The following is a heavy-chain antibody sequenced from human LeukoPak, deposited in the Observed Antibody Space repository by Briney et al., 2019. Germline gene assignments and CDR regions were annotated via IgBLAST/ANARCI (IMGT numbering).Heavy chain of an antibody. J-gene: IGHJ4*02. CDR1: GFTFSDYY. CDR3: AKEGWIAVAALLDY. D-gene: IGHD6-19*01. V-gene: IGHV3-11*01. Sequence: SGGSLRLSWAASGFTFSDYYMSWIRQAPGKGLEWVSYISSSGSTIYYADSVKGRFTISRDNAKNSLYLQMNSLRAEDTAVYYRAKEGWIAVAALLDYWGQGTLVTVSS. CDR2: ISSSGSTI.